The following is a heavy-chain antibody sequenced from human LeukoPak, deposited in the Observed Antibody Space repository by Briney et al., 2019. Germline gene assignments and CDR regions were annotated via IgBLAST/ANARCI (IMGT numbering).Heavy chain of an antibody. Sequence: SGGSLRLSCAASGFTFSSYAMSWVRQAPGKGLEWVSAISGSGGSTYYADSVKGRFTISRDNSKNTLYLQMNSLRAEDTAVYYCAIRFASGYYPWAYWGQGTLVTVSS. V-gene: IGHV3-23*01. CDR3: AIRFASGYYPWAY. CDR2: ISGSGGST. CDR1: GFTFSSYA. D-gene: IGHD3-22*01. J-gene: IGHJ4*02.